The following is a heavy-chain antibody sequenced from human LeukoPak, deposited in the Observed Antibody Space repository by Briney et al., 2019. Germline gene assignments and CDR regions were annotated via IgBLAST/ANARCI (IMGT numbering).Heavy chain of an antibody. V-gene: IGHV4-39*07. CDR3: ARTSRSSSWHYYYYMDV. CDR1: GGSISSYY. CDR2: IYYSGST. D-gene: IGHD6-6*01. Sequence: SETLSLTCTVSGGSISSYYWGWIRQPPGKGLEWIGSIYYSGSTYYNPSLKSRVTISVDTSKHQFSLKLSSVTAADTAVYYCARTSRSSSWHYYYYMDVWGKGTTVTVSS. J-gene: IGHJ6*03.